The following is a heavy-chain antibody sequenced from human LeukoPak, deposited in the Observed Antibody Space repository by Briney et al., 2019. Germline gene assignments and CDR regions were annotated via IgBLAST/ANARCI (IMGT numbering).Heavy chain of an antibody. J-gene: IGHJ5*02. CDR3: ARCVVVAATAWFDP. D-gene: IGHD2-15*01. CDR2: IKQDGSEK. V-gene: IGHV3-7*01. Sequence: GGSQRLSCAASGFTFSSYWMSWVRQAPGKGLEWVANIKQDGSEKYYVDSVKGRFTISRDNAKNSLYLQMNSLRAEDTAVYYCARCVVVAATAWFDPWGQGTLVTVSS. CDR1: GFTFSSYW.